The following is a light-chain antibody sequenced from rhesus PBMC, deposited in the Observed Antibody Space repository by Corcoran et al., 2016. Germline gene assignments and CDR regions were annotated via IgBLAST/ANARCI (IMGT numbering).Light chain of an antibody. CDR3: STWSVDSGTYI. CDR2: YFSDSDK. Sequence: QPVLTQPSSHSAPPGAPARLTCTLSSGFRVGDFWIQWYQQKPGSPPRYLLYYFSDSDKEQGSGVPTRFSGSKDASTNAGILHISGLQPEDEADYYCSTWSVDSGTYIFGGGTRLTVL. V-gene: IGLV5-95*01. J-gene: IGLJ1*01. CDR1: SGFRVGDFW.